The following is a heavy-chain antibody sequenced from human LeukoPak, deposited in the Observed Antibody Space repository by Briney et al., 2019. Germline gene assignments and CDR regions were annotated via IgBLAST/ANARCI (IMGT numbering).Heavy chain of an antibody. CDR3: AKDQVYSSRWEHFDY. Sequence: GGSLRLSCAASGFTFSSYAMSWVRQAPGKGLEWVSAISGSGGSTYYADSVKGRFTISRDNSKNTLYLQMNSLRAEDTAVYYCAKDQVYSSRWEHFDYWGQGTLVTVSS. J-gene: IGHJ4*02. D-gene: IGHD6-13*01. CDR2: ISGSGGST. V-gene: IGHV3-23*01. CDR1: GFTFSSYA.